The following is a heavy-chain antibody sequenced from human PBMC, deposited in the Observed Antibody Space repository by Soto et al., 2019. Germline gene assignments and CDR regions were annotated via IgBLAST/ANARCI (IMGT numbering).Heavy chain of an antibody. V-gene: IGHV4-59*01. CDR2: IYHSGTT. CDR1: GDSITGSY. J-gene: IGHJ4*02. Sequence: PSETLSLTXTVSGDSITGSYWSWIRQPPGKTLEWIGYIYHSGTTTYNPSLKSRVSISVDTSKNQFSLRLTSVIAADTAVYYCARDMPYAAGSLAGCDYWGQGILVTVSS. D-gene: IGHD1-26*01. CDR3: ARDMPYAAGSLAGCDY.